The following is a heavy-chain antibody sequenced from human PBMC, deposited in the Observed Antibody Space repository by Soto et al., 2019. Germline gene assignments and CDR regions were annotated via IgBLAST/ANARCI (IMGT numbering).Heavy chain of an antibody. CDR1: GGSISSYY. CDR2: IYYSGST. J-gene: IGHJ6*02. CDR3: ARDRITIFGVGPYYYGMDV. V-gene: IGHV4-59*01. Sequence: SETLSLTCTVSGGSISSYYWSWIRQPPGKGLEWIGYIYYSGSTNYNPSLKSRVTISVDTSKNQFSLKLSSVTAADTAVYYCARDRITIFGVGPYYYGMDVWGQGTTVTVSS. D-gene: IGHD3-3*01.